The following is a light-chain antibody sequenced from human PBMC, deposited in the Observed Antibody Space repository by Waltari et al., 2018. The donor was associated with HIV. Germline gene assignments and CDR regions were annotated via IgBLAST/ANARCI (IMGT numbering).Light chain of an antibody. CDR1: QSVGSDY. CDR3: QQNAASPLT. Sequence: EIVLTQSPGTLSLSPGETATLSCRASQSVGSDYFAWYQQRPRTAPRVLMYGASNSATGVPDRFGGAGSGTDFTLTITRLEPEDFAVYFCQQNAASPLTFGGGTKVEIK. CDR2: GAS. J-gene: IGKJ4*01. V-gene: IGKV3-20*01.